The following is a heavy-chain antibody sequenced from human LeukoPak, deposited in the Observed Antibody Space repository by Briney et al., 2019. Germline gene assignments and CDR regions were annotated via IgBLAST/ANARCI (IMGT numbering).Heavy chain of an antibody. Sequence: PSETLSLTCTVSGDSMSGYWGWVRQPAGKGLEWIGRISTSGGTDYNPSLKSRITMSVDTSKNPFSPKLRSMTAADTAVYYCARSNSGSYGWFDPWGQGTLVTVSS. CDR1: GDSMSGY. J-gene: IGHJ5*02. V-gene: IGHV4-4*07. CDR2: ISTSGGT. D-gene: IGHD1-26*01. CDR3: ARSNSGSYGWFDP.